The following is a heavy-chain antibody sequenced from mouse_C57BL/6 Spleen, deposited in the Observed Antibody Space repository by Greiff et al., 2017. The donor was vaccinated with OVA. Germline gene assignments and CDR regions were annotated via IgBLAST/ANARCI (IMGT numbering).Heavy chain of an antibody. D-gene: IGHD2-12*01. V-gene: IGHV5-16*01. J-gene: IGHJ4*01. CDR3: ARDGCYDHPFYAMDY. CDR1: GFTFSDYY. CDR2: INYDGSST. Sequence: DVKLVESEGGLVQPGSSMKLSCTASGFTFSDYYMAWVRQVPEKGLEWVANINYDGSSTYYLDSLKSRFIISSDNAKTILYLQLSSLKSEDTATYYCARDGCYDHPFYAMDYWGQGTSVTVSS.